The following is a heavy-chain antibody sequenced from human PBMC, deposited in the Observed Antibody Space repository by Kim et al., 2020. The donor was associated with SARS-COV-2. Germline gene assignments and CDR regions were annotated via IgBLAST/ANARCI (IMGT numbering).Heavy chain of an antibody. CDR2: ISWNSGSI. Sequence: GGSLRLSCAASGFTFGDYAMHWVRQAPGKGLEWVSGISWNSGSIGYADSVKGRFTISRDNAKNSLYLQMNSLRAEDTALYYCAKDGLGSYDSSGYLFDYWGQGTLVTVSS. CDR1: GFTFGDYA. D-gene: IGHD3-22*01. CDR3: AKDGLGSYDSSGYLFDY. J-gene: IGHJ4*02. V-gene: IGHV3-9*01.